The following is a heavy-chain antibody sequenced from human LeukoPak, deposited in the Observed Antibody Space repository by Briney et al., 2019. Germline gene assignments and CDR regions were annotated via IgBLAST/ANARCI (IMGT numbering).Heavy chain of an antibody. CDR3: ANRRLVSGDYKLDDY. CDR1: GGPIRSYY. J-gene: IGHJ4*02. Sequence: PSETLSLTCTVSGGPIRSYYWSWIRQPAGKGLEWIGRFDISGTSTYNPSLKSRVTMSVDTSKNQFSLKLSSVTAADTAVYYCANRRLVSGDYKLDDYWGRGTLVTVSS. D-gene: IGHD4-17*01. CDR2: FDISGTS. V-gene: IGHV4-4*07.